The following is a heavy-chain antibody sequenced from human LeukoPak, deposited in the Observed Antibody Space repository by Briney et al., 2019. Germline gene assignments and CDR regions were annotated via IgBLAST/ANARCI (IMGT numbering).Heavy chain of an antibody. CDR3: ARLSPYYDSSGYNVGQDSATYYGMDV. V-gene: IGHV4-59*08. Sequence: KSSETLSLTCTVSGGSISPYYWNWIRLPPGKGLEWIGYIYYSGSTNYNPSLKSRVTISVDTSKNQFSLKLSSVTATDTAVYYCARLSPYYDSSGYNVGQDSATYYGMDVWGQGTTVTVSS. J-gene: IGHJ6*02. CDR1: GGSISPYY. D-gene: IGHD3-22*01. CDR2: IYYSGST.